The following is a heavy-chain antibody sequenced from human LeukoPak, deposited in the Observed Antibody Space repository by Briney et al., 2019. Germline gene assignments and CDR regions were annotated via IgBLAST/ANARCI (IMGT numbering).Heavy chain of an antibody. D-gene: IGHD3-10*01. J-gene: IGHJ6*03. V-gene: IGHV4-4*07. CDR1: GGSISSYY. CDR2: IYIAGSP. CDR3: ARHDGFGMALYHMDV. Sequence: PSETLSLTCTVSGGSISSYYWSWIRQAAGKGLEWIGRIYIAGSPDYNPSVKSRVTISVDKSKNHFSLKLRSVTAADTAVHYCARHDGFGMALYHMDVWGKGTTVTVSS.